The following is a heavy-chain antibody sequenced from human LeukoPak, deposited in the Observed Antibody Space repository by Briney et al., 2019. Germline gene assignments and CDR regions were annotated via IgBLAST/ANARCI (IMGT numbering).Heavy chain of an antibody. Sequence: GGSLRLSCAASGFTFSSDWMHWVRQAPGKRLVWVSRLNRDGSSTSYADSVKGRFTISRDNAKNTLYLQMSSLRVEDTAVYYCARVTSLTGTIFDSWGQGTLVTVSS. V-gene: IGHV3-74*01. CDR3: ARVTSLTGTIFDS. J-gene: IGHJ4*02. CDR1: GFTFSSDW. D-gene: IGHD1-7*01. CDR2: LNRDGSST.